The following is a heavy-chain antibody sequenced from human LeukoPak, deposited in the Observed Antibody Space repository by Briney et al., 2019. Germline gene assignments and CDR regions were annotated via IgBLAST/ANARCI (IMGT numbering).Heavy chain of an antibody. Sequence: SETLSLTCTVSGCSLSSGSYYWSWLRQPAGKGLEWIGRIYTSGSNNYNPSLKSRVTISVDTSKNQFSLKRSSVTAADTAVYYCARDGAALRRDGYNYIDYWGQGTLVTVSS. CDR3: ARDGAALRRDGYNYIDY. V-gene: IGHV4-61*02. D-gene: IGHD5-24*01. J-gene: IGHJ4*02. CDR2: IYTSGSN. CDR1: GCSLSSGSYY.